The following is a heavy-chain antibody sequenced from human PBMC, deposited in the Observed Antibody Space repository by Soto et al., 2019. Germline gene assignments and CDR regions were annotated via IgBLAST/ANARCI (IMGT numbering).Heavy chain of an antibody. CDR3: ARDFLGYCSGGSCYPNKSFSDY. D-gene: IGHD2-15*01. J-gene: IGHJ4*02. V-gene: IGHV3-53*04. Sequence: GGSLRLSCAASGFTVSSNYMSWVRQAPGKGLEWVSVIYSGGSTYYADSVKGRFTISRHNSKNTLYLQMNSLRAEDTAVYYCARDFLGYCSGGSCYPNKSFSDYWGQGTLVTVSS. CDR1: GFTVSSNY. CDR2: IYSGGST.